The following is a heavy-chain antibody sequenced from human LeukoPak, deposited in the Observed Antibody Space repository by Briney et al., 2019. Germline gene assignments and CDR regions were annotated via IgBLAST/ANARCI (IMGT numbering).Heavy chain of an antibody. V-gene: IGHV4-39*07. CDR3: ARIDWHLRGDAFDI. CDR1: GGSISSGSYY. Sequence: SETLSLTCTVSGGSISSGSYYWGWIRQPPGKGLEWIGNIYHSGSTYYNPSLKSRVTISIDTSKNQFFLKLTSVTAADTAVYYCARIDWHLRGDAFDIWGQGTMVTVSS. D-gene: IGHD3-9*01. J-gene: IGHJ3*02. CDR2: IYHSGST.